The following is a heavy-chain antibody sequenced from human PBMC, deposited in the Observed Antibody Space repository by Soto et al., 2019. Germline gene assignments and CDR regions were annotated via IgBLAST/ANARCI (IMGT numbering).Heavy chain of an antibody. CDR3: ARVGRGTARTVVHAFDS. CDR2: ICHSGRT. J-gene: IGHJ3*02. CDR1: GGSLSSSSVY. D-gene: IGHD2-21*02. Sequence: SWSVCHTCTVAGGSLSSSSVYWGWIRQPPGKGPEWIGGICHSGRTYYNPSLKSRVTISVDTSKNQFSLKLSSVTAADTALYSCARVGRGTARTVVHAFDSWGPGPMVTVSS. V-gene: IGHV4-39*01.